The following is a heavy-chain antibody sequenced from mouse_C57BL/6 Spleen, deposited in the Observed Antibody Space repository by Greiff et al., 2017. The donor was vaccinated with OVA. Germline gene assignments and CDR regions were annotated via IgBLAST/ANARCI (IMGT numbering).Heavy chain of an antibody. J-gene: IGHJ3*01. CDR3: TVGGYFAY. CDR2: IRLKSDNYAT. CDR1: GFTFSNYW. Sequence: EVKVEESGGGLVQPGGSMKLSCVASGFTFSNYWMNWVRQSPEKGLEWVAQIRLKSDNYATHYAESVKGRFTISRDDSKSSVYLQMNNLRAEDTGIYYCTVGGYFAYWGQATLVTVSA. D-gene: IGHD2-2*01. V-gene: IGHV6-3*01.